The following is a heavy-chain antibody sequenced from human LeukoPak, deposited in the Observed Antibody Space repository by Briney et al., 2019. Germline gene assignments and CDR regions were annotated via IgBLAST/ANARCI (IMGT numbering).Heavy chain of an antibody. CDR3: AKARSGWYYFEY. Sequence: GGSLRLSCAASGFTFSSYAMSWVRQAPGKGLEWVSAISGSDGSTYYADSVKGRFTISRDNSKNTLYLQMNSLRAEDTAVYYCAKARSGWYYFEYWGQGTLVSVSS. CDR1: GFTFSSYA. CDR2: ISGSDGST. J-gene: IGHJ4*02. D-gene: IGHD6-19*01. V-gene: IGHV3-23*01.